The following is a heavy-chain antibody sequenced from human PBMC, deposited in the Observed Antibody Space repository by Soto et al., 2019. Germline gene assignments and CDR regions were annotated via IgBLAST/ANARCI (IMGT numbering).Heavy chain of an antibody. V-gene: IGHV3-30*18. Sequence: PGGSLRLSCAASGFTFSSYGMHWVRQAPGKGLEWVAVISYDGSNKYYADSVKGRFTISRDNSKNTLYLQMNSLRAEDTAVYYCANDFLGFCSGGSCYSIFGGMDVWGQGTTVTVSS. D-gene: IGHD2-15*01. CDR1: GFTFSSYG. J-gene: IGHJ6*02. CDR2: ISYDGSNK. CDR3: ANDFLGFCSGGSCYSIFGGMDV.